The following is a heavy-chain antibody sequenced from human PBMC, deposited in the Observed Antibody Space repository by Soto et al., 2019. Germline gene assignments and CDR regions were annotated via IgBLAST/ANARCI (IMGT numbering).Heavy chain of an antibody. Sequence: ASLKVSCKASGGTFSSYTISWVRQAPGQGLEWMGRIIPIFGTANYAQKFQGRVTITADESTSTAYMELSSLRSEDTAVYYCARDSGYCSGGSCYSPRYYGMDVWGQGTTVTVSS. V-gene: IGHV1-69*13. CDR3: ARDSGYCSGGSCYSPRYYGMDV. D-gene: IGHD2-15*01. J-gene: IGHJ6*02. CDR1: GGTFSSYT. CDR2: IIPIFGTA.